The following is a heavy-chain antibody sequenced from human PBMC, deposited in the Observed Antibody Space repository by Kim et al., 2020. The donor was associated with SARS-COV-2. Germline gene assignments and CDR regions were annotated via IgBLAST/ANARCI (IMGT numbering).Heavy chain of an antibody. D-gene: IGHD2-21*01. CDR2: MNPNRCNT. Sequence: ASVKVSCKASGYTFTSYDINWVRQATGQGLEWMGWMNPNRCNTGYAQKFQGRVTMTRNTSISTAYMELSSLRSEDTAVYYCARGANYEIIVGVIAINLYYFDYWGQGTLVTVSS. J-gene: IGHJ4*02. CDR1: GYTFTSYD. V-gene: IGHV1-8*01. CDR3: ARGANYEIIVGVIAINLYYFDY.